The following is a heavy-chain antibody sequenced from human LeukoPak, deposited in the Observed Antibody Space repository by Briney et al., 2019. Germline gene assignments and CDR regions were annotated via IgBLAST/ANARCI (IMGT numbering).Heavy chain of an antibody. V-gene: IGHV3-48*03. D-gene: IGHD5-18*01. J-gene: IGHJ4*02. CDR3: ARDRDAAMVPGVVWYYFDY. CDR1: GFTFSSYE. Sequence: HPGGSLRLSCAASGFTFSSYEMNWVRQAPGKGLEWVSYISSSGSTTDYADSVKGRFTISRDNAKNSLYLQMNSLRAEDTAVYYCARDRDAAMVPGVVWYYFDYWGQGTLLTVSS. CDR2: ISSSGSTT.